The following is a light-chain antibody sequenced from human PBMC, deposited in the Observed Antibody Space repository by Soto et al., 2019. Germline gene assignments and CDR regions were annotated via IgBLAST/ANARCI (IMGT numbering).Light chain of an antibody. CDR2: DAA. CDR1: QGIGTA. J-gene: IGKJ4*01. V-gene: IGKV1-13*02. Sequence: IQLTQSPSTLSASVGDRVTITCWARQGIGTALAWYHQRPGNSHDVLVYDAATLHSGVPSRFSGSGSETAVSLTISGLQPEDFGHYYCQQFNTNPLTFGGGTRVEIK. CDR3: QQFNTNPLT.